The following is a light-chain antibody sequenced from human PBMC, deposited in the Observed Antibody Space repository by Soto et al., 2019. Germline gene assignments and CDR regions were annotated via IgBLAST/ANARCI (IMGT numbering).Light chain of an antibody. J-gene: IGKJ1*01. CDR1: QRIDSW. CDR3: QQYGANSPWT. V-gene: IGKV1-5*03. CDR2: KAS. Sequence: DIQMTQSPSTLSASVGDRVTITCRASQRIDSWLAWYQQKPGKTPKVLISKASILESGVPSRFSGSASGIEFTLTISNLQTEDFANYYCQQYGANSPWTFGQGTKVEIK.